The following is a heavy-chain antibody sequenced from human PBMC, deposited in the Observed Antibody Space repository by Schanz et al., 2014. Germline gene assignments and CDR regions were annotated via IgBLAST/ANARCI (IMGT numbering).Heavy chain of an antibody. V-gene: IGHV3-48*01. CDR2: ISSSSSTI. CDR3: ARSPNRGISHYYYYGMDV. D-gene: IGHD3-10*01. CDR1: GFTFSSYS. J-gene: IGHJ6*02. Sequence: EVQLVESGGGLVKPGGSLRLSCAASGFTFSSYSMNWVRQAPGKGLEWVSYISSSSSTIYYADSVKGRFTISRHSFKNTLYLQLNSLRAEDTAVYYCARSPNRGISHYYYYGMDVWGQGTTVTVSS.